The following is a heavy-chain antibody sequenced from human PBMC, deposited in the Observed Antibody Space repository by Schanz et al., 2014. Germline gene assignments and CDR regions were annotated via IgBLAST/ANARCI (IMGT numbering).Heavy chain of an antibody. CDR2: ISSSSGTI. V-gene: IGHV3-48*01. CDR3: AKDLAAVGGFDY. CDR1: GFTFSNYG. J-gene: IGHJ4*02. Sequence: VQLVESGGDLVKPGGSLRLSCEASGFTFSNYGMNWVRQAPEKGLEWVSYISSSSGTIYYADSVKGRFSISRDNAKNTLGLQMNSLRAEDTAIYYCAKDLAAVGGFDYWGQGSLVTVSP. D-gene: IGHD6-13*01.